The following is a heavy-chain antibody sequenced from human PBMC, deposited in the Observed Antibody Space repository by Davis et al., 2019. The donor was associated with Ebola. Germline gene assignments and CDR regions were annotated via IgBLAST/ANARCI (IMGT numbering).Heavy chain of an antibody. Sequence: SETLSLTCAVSGGSISSGGYSWSWIRQPPGKGLEWIGYIYHSGSTYYNPSLKSRVTISVDRSKNQFSLKLSSVTAADTAVYYCARVGMATIGSPLDYWGQGTLVTVSS. CDR3: ARVGMATIGSPLDY. CDR1: GGSISSGGYS. V-gene: IGHV4-30-2*02. D-gene: IGHD5-24*01. J-gene: IGHJ4*02. CDR2: IYHSGST.